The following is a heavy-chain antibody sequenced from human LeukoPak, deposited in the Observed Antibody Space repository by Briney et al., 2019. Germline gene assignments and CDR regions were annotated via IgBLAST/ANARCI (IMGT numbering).Heavy chain of an antibody. CDR3: ARDLYDSSGLDY. D-gene: IGHD3-22*01. CDR2: ISSSSSYM. V-gene: IGHV3-21*01. Sequence: PGGSLRLSCAASGFTFSSYSMNWVRQAPGKGLEWVSSISSSSSYMYYADSVKGRFTISRDNAKNSLYLQMNSLRAEDTAVYYCARDLYDSSGLDYWGQGTLVTVSS. J-gene: IGHJ4*02. CDR1: GFTFSSYS.